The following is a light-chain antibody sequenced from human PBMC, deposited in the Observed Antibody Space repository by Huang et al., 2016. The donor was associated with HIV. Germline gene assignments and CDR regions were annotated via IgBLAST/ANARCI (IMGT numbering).Light chain of an antibody. Sequence: EIVMTQSPATLSVSPGERVTLSCRANRSVSTNLAWYQQRPGQAPRLLIYGSSTRAHDIPARFSGSGSGTDFSLTISSLQSEDFALYYCHQYNNWLLSFGGGTRVDI. CDR1: RSVSTN. CDR2: GSS. V-gene: IGKV3-15*01. CDR3: HQYNNWLLS. J-gene: IGKJ4*01.